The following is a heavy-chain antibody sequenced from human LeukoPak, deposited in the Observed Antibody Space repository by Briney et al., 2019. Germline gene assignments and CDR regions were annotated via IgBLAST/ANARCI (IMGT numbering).Heavy chain of an antibody. CDR1: GFTFSIYA. CDR3: AKLVGATPDDAFDI. D-gene: IGHD1-26*01. Sequence: GGSLRLSCAASGFTFSIYAMSWVRQAPGKGLEWVSAISDSGDSTYYADSVKGRFTISRDNSKNTLYLQINSLRAEDTAVYYCAKLVGATPDDAFDIWGQGTMVTVSS. CDR2: ISDSGDST. J-gene: IGHJ3*02. V-gene: IGHV3-23*01.